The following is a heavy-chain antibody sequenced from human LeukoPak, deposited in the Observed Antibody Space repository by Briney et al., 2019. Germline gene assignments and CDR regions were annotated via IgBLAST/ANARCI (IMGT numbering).Heavy chain of an antibody. Sequence: ASVKVSCKASGGTFSSYAISWVRQAPGQGLEWMRGIIPIFGTANYAQKFQGRVTITADESTSTAYMELSSLRSEDTAVYYCARAGTTVTTWYYFDYWGQGTLVTVSS. CDR1: GGTFSSYA. CDR2: IIPIFGTA. CDR3: ARAGTTVTTWYYFDY. V-gene: IGHV1-69*13. J-gene: IGHJ4*02. D-gene: IGHD4-17*01.